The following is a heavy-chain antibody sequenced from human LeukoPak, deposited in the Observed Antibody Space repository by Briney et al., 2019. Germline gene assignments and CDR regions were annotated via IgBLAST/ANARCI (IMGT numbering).Heavy chain of an antibody. V-gene: IGHV4-31*03. CDR2: IYYSGST. CDR1: GGSISSGGYY. Sequence: SETLSLTCTVSGGSISSGGYYWSWIRQHPGKGLEWIGYIYYSGSTYYNPSLKSRATISVDTSKNQFSLKLSSVTAADTAVYYCARDYGPHYFDYWGQGTLVTVSS. J-gene: IGHJ4*02. D-gene: IGHD3-10*01. CDR3: ARDYGPHYFDY.